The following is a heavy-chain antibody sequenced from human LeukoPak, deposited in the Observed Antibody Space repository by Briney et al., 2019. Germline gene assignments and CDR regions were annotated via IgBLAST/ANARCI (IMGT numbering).Heavy chain of an antibody. D-gene: IGHD6-13*01. CDR1: GFTFRSYS. J-gene: IGHJ6*03. V-gene: IGHV3-21*01. CDR3: ARVSGIAAAGSVHYYYYMDV. CDR2: ISSSSSYI. Sequence: GGSLRLSCAASGFTFRSYSMNWVRQAPGKGLEWVSSISSSSSYIYYADSVKGRFTISRDNAKNSLYLQMNSLRAEDTAVYYCARVSGIAAAGSVHYYYYMDVWGKGTTVTVSS.